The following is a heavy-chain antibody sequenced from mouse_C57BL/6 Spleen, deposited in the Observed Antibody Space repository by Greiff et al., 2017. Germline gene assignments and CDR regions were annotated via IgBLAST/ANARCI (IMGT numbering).Heavy chain of an antibody. J-gene: IGHJ2*01. CDR3: ARTQTSQVPYFDY. D-gene: IGHD3-2*02. CDR2: ISSGSSTI. V-gene: IGHV5-17*01. Sequence: EVKLMESGGGLVKPGGSLKLSCAASGFTFSDYGMPWVRQAPEKGLEWVAYISSGSSTIYYADTLKDRFTISRDNATNTLFLQMTRLRSEDTAMYYCARTQTSQVPYFDYWGQGTTLTVSS. CDR1: GFTFSDYG.